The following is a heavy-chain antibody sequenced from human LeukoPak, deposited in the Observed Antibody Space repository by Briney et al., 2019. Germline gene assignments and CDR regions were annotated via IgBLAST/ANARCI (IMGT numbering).Heavy chain of an antibody. CDR1: GFTFSSYA. V-gene: IGHV3-23*01. J-gene: IGHJ5*02. CDR3: ARNRITWRGWDNWFDP. CDR2: IGGSGDST. D-gene: IGHD1-14*01. Sequence: GGSLRLSCAASGFTFSSYAMNWVRQAPGKGLEWVSTIGGSGDSTYYADSVKGRFTISRDNSKNTLYLQMNSLRAEDTAVYYCARNRITWRGWDNWFDPWGQGTLVTVSS.